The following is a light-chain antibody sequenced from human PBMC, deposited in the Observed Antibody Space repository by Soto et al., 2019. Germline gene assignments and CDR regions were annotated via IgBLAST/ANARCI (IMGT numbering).Light chain of an antibody. J-gene: IGKJ4*01. CDR3: HQHAESPLT. V-gene: IGKV3-20*01. Sequence: DIVLTQSPGTLSLSPGERATLSCRASQSVGKNYVSWYQHKPGQAPRFLSHTASIRAPGIPDRFSGSGSGTDFTLTISRLEHEDFAVYYCHQHAESPLTFGRGTKVDIK. CDR2: TAS. CDR1: QSVGKNY.